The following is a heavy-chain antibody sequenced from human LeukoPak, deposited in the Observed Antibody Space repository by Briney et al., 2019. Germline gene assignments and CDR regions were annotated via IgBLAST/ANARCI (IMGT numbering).Heavy chain of an antibody. V-gene: IGHV4-59*01. D-gene: IGHD5-24*01. CDR3: ARVGRDGYNFYYFDY. Sequence: PSETLSLTCTVSGGSISSYYWSWIRQPPGKGLEWIGYIYYSGSTNYNPSLKSRVTISVDTSKNQFSLKLSSVTAADTAVYYCARVGRDGYNFYYFDYWGQGILLSVSS. CDR2: IYYSGST. J-gene: IGHJ4*02. CDR1: GGSISSYY.